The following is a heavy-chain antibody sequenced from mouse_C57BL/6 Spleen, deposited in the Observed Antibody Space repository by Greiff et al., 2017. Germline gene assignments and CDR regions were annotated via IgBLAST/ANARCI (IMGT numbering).Heavy chain of an antibody. V-gene: IGHV1-85*01. J-gene: IGHJ3*01. D-gene: IGHD2-4*01. CDR3: AIEGYYDYDVAWFAY. CDR1: GYTFTSYD. Sequence: VQLQQSGPELVKPGASVKLSCKASGYTFTSYDINWVKQRPGQGLEWIGWIYPRDGSTKYNEKVKGKATLTVDTSSSTAYMELHSLTSADSAVYFCAIEGYYDYDVAWFAYWGQGTLVTVSA. CDR2: IYPRDGST.